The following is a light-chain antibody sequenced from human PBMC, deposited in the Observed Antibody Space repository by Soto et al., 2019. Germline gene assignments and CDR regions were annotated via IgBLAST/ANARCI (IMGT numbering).Light chain of an antibody. Sequence: QSALTQPPSVSGAPGQRVTISCTGSSSNIGAGYDVHWYQHLPGRAPKLLIYANSNRPSGVPDRFSGSRSGTSASLAITGLQAEDEADYSCQSYDSSLSGFYVFGTGTKVTVL. CDR1: SSNIGAGYD. CDR3: QSYDSSLSGFYV. J-gene: IGLJ1*01. CDR2: ANS. V-gene: IGLV1-40*01.